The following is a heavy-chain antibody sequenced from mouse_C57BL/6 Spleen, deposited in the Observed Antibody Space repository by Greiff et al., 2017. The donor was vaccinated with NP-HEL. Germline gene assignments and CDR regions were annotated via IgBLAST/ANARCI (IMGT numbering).Heavy chain of an antibody. CDR2: INPNNGGT. CDR3: ARGSSGSWFAY. V-gene: IGHV1-22*01. J-gene: IGHJ3*01. D-gene: IGHD3-2*02. CDR1: GYTFTDYN. Sequence: EVQLQQSGPELVKPGASVKMPCKASGYTFTDYNMHWVKQSHGKSLEWIGYINPNNGGTSYNQKFKGKATLTVNKSSSTAYMGLRSLTSEDSAVYYCARGSSGSWFAYWGQGTLVTVSA.